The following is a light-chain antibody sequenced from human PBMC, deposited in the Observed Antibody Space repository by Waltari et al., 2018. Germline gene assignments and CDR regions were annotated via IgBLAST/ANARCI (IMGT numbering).Light chain of an antibody. V-gene: IGLV2-11*01. J-gene: IGLJ3*02. CDR3: CSYAGSYTLWV. CDR1: SSDVGGYNY. CDR2: DVS. Sequence: QSALTQPRSVSGSPGQSVTISCTGTSSDVGGYNYVPWYQQHPGKAPKLMMYDVSKRPSGVPDRFSGSKSGNTASLTISGLQAEDEADYYCCSYAGSYTLWVFGGGTKLTVL.